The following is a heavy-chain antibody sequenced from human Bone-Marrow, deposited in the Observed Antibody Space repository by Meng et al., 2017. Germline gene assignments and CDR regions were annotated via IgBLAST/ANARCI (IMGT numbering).Heavy chain of an antibody. CDR2: ISPIFGTA. V-gene: IGHV1-69*13. Sequence: LVKVSCKASGGTFSSYAISWVRQAPGQGLEWMGGISPIFGTANYAQKFQGRVTITADESTSTAYMELSSLRAEDTAVYYCARDAVVYSGSSYFDYWGQGTLVTVSS. J-gene: IGHJ4*02. CDR1: GGTFSSYA. CDR3: ARDAVVYSGSSYFDY. D-gene: IGHD1-26*01.